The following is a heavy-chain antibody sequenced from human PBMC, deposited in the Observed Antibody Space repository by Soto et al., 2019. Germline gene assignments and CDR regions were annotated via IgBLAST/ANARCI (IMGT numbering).Heavy chain of an antibody. Sequence: GGSLRLSCAASGFTFSSYGMHWVRQAPGKGLEWVAVISYDGSNKYYADSVKGRFTISRDNSKNTLYLQMNSLRAEDTAVYYCAKPPSDLEWLLSYYFDYWGQGTLVTVSS. V-gene: IGHV3-30*18. CDR3: AKPPSDLEWLLSYYFDY. J-gene: IGHJ4*02. CDR2: ISYDGSNK. CDR1: GFTFSSYG. D-gene: IGHD3-3*01.